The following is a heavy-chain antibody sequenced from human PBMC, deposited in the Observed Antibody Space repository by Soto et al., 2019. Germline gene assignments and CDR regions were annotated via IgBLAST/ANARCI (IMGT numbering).Heavy chain of an antibody. V-gene: IGHV4-39*07. J-gene: IGHJ2*01. CDR3: AREIMPLTNDWYFDL. D-gene: IGHD2-8*01. CDR1: GGSISSSSYY. CDR2: IYYSGST. Sequence: SETLSLTCTVSGGSISSSSYYWGWIRQPPGKGLEWIGSIYYSGSTCYNPSLKSRLTISVDTSKNQFSLRLSSVTAADTAVYYCAREIMPLTNDWYFDLWGRGTLVTVSS.